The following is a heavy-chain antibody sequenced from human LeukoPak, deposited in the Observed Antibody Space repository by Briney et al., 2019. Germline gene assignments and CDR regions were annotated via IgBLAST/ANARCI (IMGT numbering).Heavy chain of an antibody. CDR1: GFTFSTYW. Sequence: GGSLRLSCAASGFTFSTYWMSWVRQAPGKGLEWVAVIKQDGTEKSYVDSVKGRFTISRDNAKNSLYLQMNSLRAEDTAIYYCTRVGYIDEGIDYWGQGTLVTVSS. J-gene: IGHJ4*02. CDR3: TRVGYIDEGIDY. D-gene: IGHD5-24*01. V-gene: IGHV3-7*04. CDR2: IKQDGTEK.